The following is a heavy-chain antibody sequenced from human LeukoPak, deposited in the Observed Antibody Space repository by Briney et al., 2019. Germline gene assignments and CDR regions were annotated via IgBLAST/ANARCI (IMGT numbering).Heavy chain of an antibody. Sequence: GGSLRLSSAASGFTFSSYEMNWVRQAPGKGLEWVSYISSSGSTIYYADSVKGRFTISRDNAKNSLYLQMNSLRAEDTAVYYCAREAEGWFDPWGQGTLVTVSS. CDR1: GFTFSSYE. V-gene: IGHV3-48*03. CDR2: ISSSGSTI. D-gene: IGHD6-19*01. CDR3: AREAEGWFDP. J-gene: IGHJ5*02.